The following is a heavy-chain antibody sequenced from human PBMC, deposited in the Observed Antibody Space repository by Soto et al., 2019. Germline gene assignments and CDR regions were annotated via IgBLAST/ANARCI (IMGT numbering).Heavy chain of an antibody. D-gene: IGHD5-18*01. V-gene: IGHV4-59*08. CDR1: GGSISSYY. CDR2: IYYSGST. J-gene: IGHJ6*03. Sequence: PSETLSLTCTVSGGSISSYYWSWIRQPPGKGLEWIGYIYYSGSTNYNPSLKSRVTISVDTSKNQFSLKLSSVTAADTAVYYCARHLPVGGYSYGRDYYYYYMDVWGKGTTVTVSS. CDR3: ARHLPVGGYSYGRDYYYYYMDV.